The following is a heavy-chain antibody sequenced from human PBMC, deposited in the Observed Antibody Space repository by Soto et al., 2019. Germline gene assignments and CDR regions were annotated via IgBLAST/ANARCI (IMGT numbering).Heavy chain of an antibody. D-gene: IGHD3-3*01. CDR3: ARDAHDFRSGYYSGFDP. CDR1: GFTFSSYW. Sequence: GGSLRLSCAASGFTFSSYWMSWVRQAPGKGLEWVANIKQDGSEKYYVDSVKGRFTISRDNAKNSLYLQMNSLRAEDTAVYYCARDAHDFRSGYYSGFDPWGQGTLVTVSS. J-gene: IGHJ5*02. V-gene: IGHV3-7*05. CDR2: IKQDGSEK.